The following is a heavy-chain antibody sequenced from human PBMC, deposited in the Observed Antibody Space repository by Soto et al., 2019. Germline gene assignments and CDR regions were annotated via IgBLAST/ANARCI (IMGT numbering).Heavy chain of an antibody. D-gene: IGHD3-10*01. CDR1: GFTFSSYG. V-gene: IGHV3-30*18. Sequence: QVQLVESGGGVVQPGRSLRLSCPASGFTFSSYGMHWVRQAPGKGLEWVAVISYDGSNKYYADSVKGRFTISRDNSKNTLYLQMNSLRAEDTAVYYCAKEALWFGESHFDYWGQGTLVTVSS. J-gene: IGHJ4*02. CDR3: AKEALWFGESHFDY. CDR2: ISYDGSNK.